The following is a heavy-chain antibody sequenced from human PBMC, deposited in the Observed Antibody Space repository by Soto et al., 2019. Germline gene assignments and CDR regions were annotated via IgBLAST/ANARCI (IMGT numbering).Heavy chain of an antibody. CDR3: AKDFMYSSSWDVFIYYGMDV. CDR1: GFTFSSYG. Sequence: HPGGSLRLSCAASGFTFSSYGMHWVRQAPGKGLEWVAVISYDGSNKYYADSVKGRFTISRDNSKNTLYLQMNSLRAEDTAVYYCAKDFMYSSSWDVFIYYGMDVWGQGTTVTVSS. CDR2: ISYDGSNK. V-gene: IGHV3-30*18. D-gene: IGHD6-13*01. J-gene: IGHJ6*02.